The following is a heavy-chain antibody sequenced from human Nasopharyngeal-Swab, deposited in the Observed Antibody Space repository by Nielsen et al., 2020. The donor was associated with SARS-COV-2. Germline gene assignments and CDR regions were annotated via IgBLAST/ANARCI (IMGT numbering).Heavy chain of an antibody. D-gene: IGHD2-15*01. CDR3: AKDLVGSFDY. Sequence: GESLKISCAASGFTLSSYAMSWVRQAPGKGLEWVSAISGSGGSTYYADSVKGRFTISRDNSKNTLYLQMNSLRAEDTAVYYCAKDLVGSFDYWGQGTLVTVSS. V-gene: IGHV3-23*01. CDR2: ISGSGGST. CDR1: GFTLSSYA. J-gene: IGHJ4*02.